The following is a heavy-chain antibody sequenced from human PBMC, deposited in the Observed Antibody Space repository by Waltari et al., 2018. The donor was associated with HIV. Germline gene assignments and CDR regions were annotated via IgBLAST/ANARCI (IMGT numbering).Heavy chain of an antibody. CDR1: GGSFSGYY. Sequence: QVQLQQWGAGLLKPSETLSLTCAVYGGSFSGYYWSWIRQPPGKRVEWIGEINHRGSTNYNPSLKSRVTISVDTSKNQFSLKLSSVTAADTAVDYCARGGSGGAMTTVTTRDYYYYGMDVWGQGTTFTVSS. V-gene: IGHV4-34*01. CDR2: INHRGST. D-gene: IGHD4-17*01. J-gene: IGHJ6*02. CDR3: ARGGSGGAMTTVTTRDYYYYGMDV.